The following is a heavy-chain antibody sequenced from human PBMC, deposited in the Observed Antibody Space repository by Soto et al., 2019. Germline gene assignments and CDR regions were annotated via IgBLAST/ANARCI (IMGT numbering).Heavy chain of an antibody. J-gene: IGHJ5*02. Sequence: QVQLVQSGAEVKKPGSSVKVSCKASGGTFSSYAISWVRQAPGQGLEWMGGIIPIFGTANYAQKFQGRVTITADESTSTAYMELSSLRSEDTAVYYCAGEYCSGGSCYYLQPPGWFDPWGQGTLVTVSS. D-gene: IGHD2-15*01. CDR2: IIPIFGTA. CDR1: GGTFSSYA. CDR3: AGEYCSGGSCYYLQPPGWFDP. V-gene: IGHV1-69*12.